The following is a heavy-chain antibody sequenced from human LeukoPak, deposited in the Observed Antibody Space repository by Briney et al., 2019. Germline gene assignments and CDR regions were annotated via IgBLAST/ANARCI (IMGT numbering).Heavy chain of an antibody. J-gene: IGHJ5*02. V-gene: IGHV1-46*01. CDR3: ARDFYGSGSYYNWFDP. D-gene: IGHD3-10*01. CDR1: GCTFTSYY. Sequence: GASVKVSCKASGCTFTSYYMHWVRQAPGQGLEWMGIINPSGGSTSYAQKFQGRVTMTRDTSTSTVYMELSSLRSEDTAVYYCARDFYGSGSYYNWFDPWGQGTLVTVSS. CDR2: INPSGGST.